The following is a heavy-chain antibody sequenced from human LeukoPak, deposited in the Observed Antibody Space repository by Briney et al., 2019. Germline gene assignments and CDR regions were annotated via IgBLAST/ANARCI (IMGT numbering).Heavy chain of an antibody. Sequence: GGSLRLSCAASGFTFSSYEMNWVRQAPGKGLEWVSYISSSVSTIYYADSVKGRFTTSRDNAKNSLYLQMNSLRAEDTAVYYCAREGGDGYNGDAFDIWGQGTMVTVSS. CDR3: AREGGDGYNGDAFDI. CDR1: GFTFSSYE. CDR2: ISSSVSTI. V-gene: IGHV3-48*03. D-gene: IGHD5-24*01. J-gene: IGHJ3*02.